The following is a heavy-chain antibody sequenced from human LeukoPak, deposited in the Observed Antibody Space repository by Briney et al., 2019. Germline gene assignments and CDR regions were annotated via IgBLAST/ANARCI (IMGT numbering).Heavy chain of an antibody. J-gene: IGHJ4*02. V-gene: IGHV3-23*01. CDR1: GFTFNSYA. CDR2: ISGSGGST. CDR3: AREHVGPDY. Sequence: PGGSLRLSCAASGFTFNSYAMSWVRQVPGKGLEWVSVISGSGGSTYYADSVKGRFTISRDNSKNTLYLQMNSLRAEDTAVYYCAREHVGPDYWGQGTLVTVSS.